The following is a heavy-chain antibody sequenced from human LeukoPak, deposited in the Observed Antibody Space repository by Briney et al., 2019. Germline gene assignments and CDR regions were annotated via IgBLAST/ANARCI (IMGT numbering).Heavy chain of an antibody. CDR2: ISYDGSNK. V-gene: IGHV3-30-3*01. CDR3: AKDGDSSGYVEYFQH. J-gene: IGHJ1*01. Sequence: PGRSLRLSCAASGFTFSSYAVHWVRQAPGKGLEWVAVISYDGSNKYYADSVKGRFTISRDNSKNTLYLQMNSLRAEDTAIYYCAKDGDSSGYVEYFQHWGQGTLVTVSS. D-gene: IGHD3-22*01. CDR1: GFTFSSYA.